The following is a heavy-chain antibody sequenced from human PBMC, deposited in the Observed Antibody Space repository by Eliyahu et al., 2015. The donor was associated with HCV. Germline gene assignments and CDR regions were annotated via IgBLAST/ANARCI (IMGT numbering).Heavy chain of an antibody. CDR3: ARDSAYETYGSGSG. J-gene: IGHJ4*02. D-gene: IGHD3-10*01. V-gene: IGHV3-48*03. Sequence: EVQLVESGGGLVQPGGSLRLSCAASGFXFSSYEMNWVRQAPGKGLEWVSFISSSGNTIYYADSVKGRFTISRDNAKNSLYLQMNSLRAEDTAVYYCARDSAYETYGSGSGWGQGTLVTVSS. CDR2: ISSSGNTI. CDR1: GFXFSSYE.